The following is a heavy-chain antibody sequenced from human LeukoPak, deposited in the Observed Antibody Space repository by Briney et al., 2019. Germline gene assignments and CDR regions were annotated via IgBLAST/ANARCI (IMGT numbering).Heavy chain of an antibody. V-gene: IGHV1-2*02. CDR2: INPNSGGT. CDR1: GYTFTGYY. CDR3: VYQWGINWNDANDDY. D-gene: IGHD1-20*01. J-gene: IGHJ4*02. Sequence: EASVKVSCKASGYTFTGYYMHWVRQAPGQGLEWMGWINPNSGGTNYAQKFQGRVTMTRDTSISTAYMELSRLRSDDTAVYYCVYQWGINWNDANDDYWGQGTLVTVSS.